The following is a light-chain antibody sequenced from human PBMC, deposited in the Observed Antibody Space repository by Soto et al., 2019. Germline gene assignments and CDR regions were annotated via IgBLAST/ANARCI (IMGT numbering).Light chain of an antibody. V-gene: IGKV3-20*01. CDR1: QSVSSNY. CDR2: DAS. CDR3: QRYGSSPLT. Sequence: EIVFTQSPGTLSLSPGERATLSCRASQSVSSNYLAWYKQKPGQAPRLLIYDASSRATGIPDRFSGSGSGTDFTLTISRLEPEDCAVYYCQRYGSSPLTFGGGTKVEIK. J-gene: IGKJ4*01.